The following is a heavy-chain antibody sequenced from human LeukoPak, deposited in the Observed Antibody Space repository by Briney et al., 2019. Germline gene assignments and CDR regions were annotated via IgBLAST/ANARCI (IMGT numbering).Heavy chain of an antibody. D-gene: IGHD5-24*01. J-gene: IGHJ4*02. V-gene: IGHV3-21*05. CDR3: ARDYKYAFDN. CDR2: IGIDSGDT. Sequence: GSLRLSCAASGFTFSDYSMNWVRQAPGKGLGWISYIGIDSGDTNYADSVKGRFTISGDKAKNSLYLQMNSLRVEDTAVYYCARDYKYAFDNWGQGTLVTVSS. CDR1: GFTFSDYS.